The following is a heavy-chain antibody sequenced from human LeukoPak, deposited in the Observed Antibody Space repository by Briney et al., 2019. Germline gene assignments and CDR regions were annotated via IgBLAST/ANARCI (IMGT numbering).Heavy chain of an antibody. Sequence: ASVKVFCKASGYTFSNYYMHWVRQAPGQGLEWMGMIKPTGGSTSYAQRFQGRVTMTRDTSTSTVYMELSSLTSEDTAVYYCARDGAVSGTSDLYFDLWGHGTLVTVSS. D-gene: IGHD3-10*01. CDR3: ARDGAVSGTSDLYFDL. J-gene: IGHJ2*01. CDR1: GYTFSNYY. CDR2: IKPTGGST. V-gene: IGHV1-46*01.